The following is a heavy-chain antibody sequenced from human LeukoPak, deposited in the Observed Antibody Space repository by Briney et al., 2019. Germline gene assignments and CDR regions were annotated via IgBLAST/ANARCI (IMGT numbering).Heavy chain of an antibody. Sequence: SETLSLTCAVYGGSFSGYYWSWIRQPPGKGLEWIGEINHSGSTNYNPSLKSRVTISVDTSKNQFSLKLSSVTAADTAVYYRARAPIRRSYSSGWYRRTDYWGQGTLVTVSS. D-gene: IGHD6-19*01. J-gene: IGHJ4*02. CDR1: GGSFSGYY. V-gene: IGHV4-34*01. CDR2: INHSGST. CDR3: ARAPIRRSYSSGWYRRTDY.